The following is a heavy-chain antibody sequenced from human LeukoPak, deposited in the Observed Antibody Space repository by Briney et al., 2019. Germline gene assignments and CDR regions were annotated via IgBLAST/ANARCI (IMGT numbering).Heavy chain of an antibody. CDR1: GSIFTSYW. V-gene: IGHV5-51*01. Sequence: GGSLEISCQGSGSIFTSYWMGWVRQLPGKGLEWMGIIYPGDSDTRYSPPFQGQVTIYADKSISTAYLQWNSLKASDTAMYYCARGRSMAAEGDYMDVWGKGTTVTVSS. CDR2: IYPGDSDT. CDR3: ARGRSMAAEGDYMDV. D-gene: IGHD6-6*01. J-gene: IGHJ6*03.